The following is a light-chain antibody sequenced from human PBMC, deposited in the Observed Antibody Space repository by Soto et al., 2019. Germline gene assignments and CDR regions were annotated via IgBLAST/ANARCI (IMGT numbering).Light chain of an antibody. V-gene: IGKV1-27*01. CDR1: QGISNY. CDR2: GAS. J-gene: IGKJ1*01. CDR3: QRYNSAPQT. Sequence: DIQMTQSPSSLSASVGDRVTITCRVSQGISNYLAWYQQKPGEVPKLLIYGASTLQSGVPSRFSGSGSGTDFTLTISSLQPEDVATYYCQRYNSAPQTFGQGTKVEIK.